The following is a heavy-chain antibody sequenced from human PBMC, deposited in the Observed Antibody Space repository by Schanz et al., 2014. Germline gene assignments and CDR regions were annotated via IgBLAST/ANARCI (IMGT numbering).Heavy chain of an antibody. D-gene: IGHD2-21*01. V-gene: IGHV4-4*02. J-gene: IGHJ3*01. Sequence: VQLVESGGGLIQPGGSLRLSCAASGFTVSSNYMSWVRQAPGKGLEWIGEIFHSGTTNYNPSLESRVTISVDKSKNQFSLILSSMTAADTAVYYCTRSTLWSYDVWGRGTMVIVSS. CDR3: TRSTLWSYDV. CDR1: GFTVSSNY. CDR2: IFHSGTT.